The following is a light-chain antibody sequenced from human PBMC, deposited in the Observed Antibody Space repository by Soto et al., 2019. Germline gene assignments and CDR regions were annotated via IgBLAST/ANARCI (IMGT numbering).Light chain of an antibody. Sequence: TQSPAPASLSPGESATLSCRASQTVSKYLAWYQHKPGQPPRLLIYYASERATGIPARFSGSGSGTDYTLTISSLEPQDSAVYYCHHRSTWPILTFGGGTKVEI. CDR3: HHRSTWPILT. J-gene: IGKJ4*01. CDR2: YAS. CDR1: QTVSKY. V-gene: IGKV3-11*01.